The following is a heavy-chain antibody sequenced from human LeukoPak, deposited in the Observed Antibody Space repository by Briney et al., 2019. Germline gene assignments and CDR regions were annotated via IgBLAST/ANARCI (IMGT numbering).Heavy chain of an antibody. V-gene: IGHV3-11*01. D-gene: IGHD2-2*01. J-gene: IGHJ3*02. CDR1: GFTFSDYY. CDR2: ISSSGSTI. Sequence: PGGSLRLSCAASGFTFSDYYMSWIRQAPGKGLEWVSYISSSGSTIYYADSVKGRFTISRDNAKNSLYLQMNSLRAEDTAVYYCARDFPHPKRTPPADAFDIWGQGTMVTVSS. CDR3: ARDFPHPKRTPPADAFDI.